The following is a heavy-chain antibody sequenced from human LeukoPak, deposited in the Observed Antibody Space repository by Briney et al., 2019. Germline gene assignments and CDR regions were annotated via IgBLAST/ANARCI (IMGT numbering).Heavy chain of an antibody. Sequence: PSETLSLTCAVYGGSFSGYYWSWIRQPPGKGLEWIGEINHSGSTNCNPSLKSRVTISVDTSKNQFSLKLSSVTAADTAVYYCARQSRIAAAGGWLDPWGQGTLVTVSS. J-gene: IGHJ5*02. CDR3: ARQSRIAAAGGWLDP. CDR2: INHSGST. V-gene: IGHV4-34*01. D-gene: IGHD6-13*01. CDR1: GGSFSGYY.